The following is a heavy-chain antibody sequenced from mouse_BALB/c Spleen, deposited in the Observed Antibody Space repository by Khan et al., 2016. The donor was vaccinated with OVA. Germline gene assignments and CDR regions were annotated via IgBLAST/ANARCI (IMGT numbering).Heavy chain of an antibody. CDR1: GYSITSGYY. D-gene: IGHD2-1*01. CDR2: ISYDGSN. V-gene: IGHV3-6*02. CDR3: ARGIYYGSAMDY. Sequence: EVQLQESGPGLVKPSQSLSLTCSVTGYSITSGYYWNWIRQFPGNKLEWMGYISYDGSNNYNPSLKNRISITRDTSKNQFFLKLNSVTTEDTATYYWARGIYYGSAMDYWGQGTSVTVSS. J-gene: IGHJ4*01.